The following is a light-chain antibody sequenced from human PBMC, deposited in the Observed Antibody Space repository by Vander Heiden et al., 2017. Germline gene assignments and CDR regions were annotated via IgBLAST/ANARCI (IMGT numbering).Light chain of an antibody. V-gene: IGLV1-44*01. CDR2: SNN. CDR1: SSNIGSNT. CDR3: AAWDDSLNGWV. J-gene: IGLJ3*02. Sequence: QSVPTQPPSASGSPWQRVTISCSGSSSNIGSNTVNWYQQRPGAAPKLLIYSNNQRPSGVPDRFSGSKSGTSASLAISGLQSEDEADYYCAAWDDSLNGWVFGGGTKLTVL.